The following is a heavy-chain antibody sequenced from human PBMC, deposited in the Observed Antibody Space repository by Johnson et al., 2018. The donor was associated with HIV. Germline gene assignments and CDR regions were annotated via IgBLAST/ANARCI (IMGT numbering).Heavy chain of an antibody. CDR2: ISYDGSYK. CDR1: GFTFSSYG. D-gene: IGHD5-18*01. J-gene: IGHJ3*02. CDR3: ARGRGVGRPIQKWLGAAFDI. Sequence: QVQLVESGGGVVQPGGSLRLSCAASGFTFSSYGMHWVRQAPGKGLEWVGVISYDGSYKYYADSVKGRFTISRDISKSTLYLQMNSLRAGDTAVYYCARGRGVGRPIQKWLGAAFDIWGQGTMVTVSS. V-gene: IGHV3-30*19.